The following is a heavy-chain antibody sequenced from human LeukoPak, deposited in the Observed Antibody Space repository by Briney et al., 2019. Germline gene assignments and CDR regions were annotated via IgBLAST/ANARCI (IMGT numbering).Heavy chain of an antibody. D-gene: IGHD5-24*01. CDR1: GGSFSGYY. V-gene: IGHV4-59*08. J-gene: IGHJ4*02. Sequence: PSETLSLTCAVYGGSFSGYYWSWIRQPPGKGLEWIGYIYYSGSTNYNPSLKSRVTISVDTSKNQFSLKLSSVTAADTAVYYCARHRGGYNSREIDYWGQGTLVTVSS. CDR2: IYYSGST. CDR3: ARHRGGYNSREIDY.